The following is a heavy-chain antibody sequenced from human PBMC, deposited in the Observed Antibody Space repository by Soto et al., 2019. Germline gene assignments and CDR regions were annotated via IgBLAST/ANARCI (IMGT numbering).Heavy chain of an antibody. V-gene: IGHV4-34*01. CDR1: GGSFSDYY. Sequence: SETLSLTCTVHGGSFSDYYWTWIRQPPGKGLEWIGEINHSGSTNYHPSLKSRVTILKDTSKNNYSLRLTSVTAADTAVYYCARRIRGVNDAFDFWGQGTMVTVSS. CDR3: ARRIRGVNDAFDF. D-gene: IGHD3-10*01. CDR2: INHSGST. J-gene: IGHJ3*01.